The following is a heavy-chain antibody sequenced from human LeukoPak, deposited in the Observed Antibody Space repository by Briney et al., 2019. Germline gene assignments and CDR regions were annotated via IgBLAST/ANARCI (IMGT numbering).Heavy chain of an antibody. D-gene: IGHD3-22*01. J-gene: IGHJ1*01. Sequence: SETLSLTCTVSGASISSSYCTWIRQPAGEGLEWIGRTSTGGSTTYNPSFKSRVTMSVDTSKNQFSLTLTSVTAADTAVYYCARDQTYYVSSGYYYVTYLQHWGQGILVTVSS. CDR2: TSTGGST. CDR3: ARDQTYYVSSGYYYVTYLQH. CDR1: GASISSSY. V-gene: IGHV4-4*07.